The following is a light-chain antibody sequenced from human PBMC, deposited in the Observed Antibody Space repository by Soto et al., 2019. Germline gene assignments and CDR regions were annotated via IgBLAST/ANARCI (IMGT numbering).Light chain of an antibody. V-gene: IGKV2-28*01. CDR2: LGS. J-gene: IGKJ1*01. CDR3: MQALQATWT. Sequence: DIVMTQSPLSLPVTPGEPASISCRSSQSLLHSNGYNYLDWYLQKPGQSPQLLIYLGSNRASGGPDRFSGSGSGIDFTLKISRVEAEDVGVYYCMQALQATWTFGQGTKVEIK. CDR1: QSLLHSNGYNY.